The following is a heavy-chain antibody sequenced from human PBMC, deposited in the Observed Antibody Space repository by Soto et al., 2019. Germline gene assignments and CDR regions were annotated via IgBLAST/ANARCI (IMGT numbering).Heavy chain of an antibody. J-gene: IGHJ5*02. CDR2: IIPIFGTA. Sequence: QGQLGNSGPEGRNPGSSVRFSCRAPGGTLSSYAITWGRQAPGQGLGWMGGIIPIFGTANYAQKFQGRVTITADESTSTAYMELSSLRSEDTAVYYCARVTTVPRPNWFDPWGQGTLVTVSS. D-gene: IGHD4-4*01. CDR3: ARVTTVPRPNWFDP. CDR1: GGTLSSYA. V-gene: IGHV1-69*01.